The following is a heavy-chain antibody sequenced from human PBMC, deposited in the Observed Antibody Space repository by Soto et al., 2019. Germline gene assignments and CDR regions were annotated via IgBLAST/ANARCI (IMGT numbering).Heavy chain of an antibody. V-gene: IGHV4-39*01. CDR3: ARHFSGEYCDY. CDR2: IYYSGTT. CDR1: GDSITSNSYF. J-gene: IGHJ4*02. Sequence: PSETLSLTCTVSGDSITSNSYFWAWIRQPPGKGLEWIGSIYYSGTTYYNPSLKSRVTISVDRSKNQFSLKLSSVTAADTAVYYCARHFSGEYCDYWRQGALVTVS.